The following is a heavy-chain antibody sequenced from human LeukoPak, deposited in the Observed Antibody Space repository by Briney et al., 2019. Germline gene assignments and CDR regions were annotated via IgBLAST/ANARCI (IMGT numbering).Heavy chain of an antibody. Sequence: ASVKVSCKASGYTFTSYYMHWVRQAPGQGLEWMGIINPSGGSTSYAQKFQGRVTMTRDTSTSTVYMKLSSLRSEDTAVYYCARDPSLAAAGTYFDYWGQGTLVTVSS. CDR1: GYTFTSYY. CDR2: INPSGGST. CDR3: ARDPSLAAAGTYFDY. J-gene: IGHJ4*02. D-gene: IGHD6-13*01. V-gene: IGHV1-46*03.